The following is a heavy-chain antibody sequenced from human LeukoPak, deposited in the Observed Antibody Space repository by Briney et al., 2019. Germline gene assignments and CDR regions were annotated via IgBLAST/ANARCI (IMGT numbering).Heavy chain of an antibody. J-gene: IGHJ4*02. CDR2: IYSGGST. Sequence: GSMRPSWAASAFTVTSNYMSWVRQAAGGGLEWVSVIYSGGSTYYADSVKGRFTISRDNSKNTLFLQMNSLRAGDTAVYYCARGTVTMVDYWGQGTLVTVSS. V-gene: IGHV3-66*01. D-gene: IGHD3-10*01. CDR3: ARGTVTMVDY. CDR1: AFTVTSNY.